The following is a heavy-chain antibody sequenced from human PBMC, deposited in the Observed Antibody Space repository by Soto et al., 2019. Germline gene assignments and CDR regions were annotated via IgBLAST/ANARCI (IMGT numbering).Heavy chain of an antibody. J-gene: IGHJ4*02. CDR1: GFTFSSYA. CDR2: ISYDGSNT. Sequence: QVQLVESGGGVVQPGRSLRLSCAASGFTFSSYAMHWVRQAPGKGLDWVAVISYDGSNTYYADSVKGRFTISRDNSKHTLYLPMNSLRAEDTAVYYCAGVGGIVVVQADIPGDYWGQGTLVTVSS. V-gene: IGHV3-30-3*01. D-gene: IGHD2-2*02. CDR3: AGVGGIVVVQADIPGDY.